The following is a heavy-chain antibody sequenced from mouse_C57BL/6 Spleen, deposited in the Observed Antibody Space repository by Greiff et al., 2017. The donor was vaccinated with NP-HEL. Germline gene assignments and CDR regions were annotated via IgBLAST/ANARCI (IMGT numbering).Heavy chain of an antibody. V-gene: IGHV1-15*01. CDR3: TRWGY. J-gene: IGHJ2*01. CDR1: GYTFTDYE. Sequence: QVQLKESGAELVRPGASVTLFCKASGYTFTDYEMHWVKQTPVHGLEWIGAVDPETGGTAYNQKFKGKAILTADKSSSTAYMELRSLTSEDSAVYYCTRWGYWGQGTTLTVAS. CDR2: VDPETGGT.